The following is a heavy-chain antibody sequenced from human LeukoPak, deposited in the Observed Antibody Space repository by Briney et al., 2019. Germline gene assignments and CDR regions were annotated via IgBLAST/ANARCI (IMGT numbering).Heavy chain of an antibody. J-gene: IGHJ4*02. CDR3: ARDLYSSSWYFVSPGGY. CDR2: IIWNGGST. CDR1: GFTVSSNS. V-gene: IGHV3-20*04. Sequence: PGGSLRLSCTVSGFTVSSNSMSWVRQAPGKGLEWVSGIIWNGGSTGYADSVKGRFTISRDNAKNSLYLQMNSLRTEDTALYYCARDLYSSSWYFVSPGGYWGQGTLVTVSS. D-gene: IGHD6-13*01.